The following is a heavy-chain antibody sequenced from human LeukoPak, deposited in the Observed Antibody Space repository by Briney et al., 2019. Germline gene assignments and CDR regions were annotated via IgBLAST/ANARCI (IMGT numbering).Heavy chain of an antibody. D-gene: IGHD4-17*01. CDR1: GYSFTKYW. Sequence: GESLKISCKGSGYSFTKYWIGWVRQRPGQGLEWMAIIYPGDSDARYSPSLQGQVTISADKSISTAYLQWSSLKASDTAMYYCARHAPYGDYAYYYYYMDVWGKGTTVTVSS. CDR3: ARHAPYGDYAYYYYYMDV. V-gene: IGHV5-51*01. J-gene: IGHJ6*03. CDR2: IYPGDSDA.